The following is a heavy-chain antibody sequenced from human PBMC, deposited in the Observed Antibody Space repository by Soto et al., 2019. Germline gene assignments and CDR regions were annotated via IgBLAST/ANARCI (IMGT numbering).Heavy chain of an antibody. CDR1: GFTFSSYA. D-gene: IGHD4-17*01. V-gene: IGHV3-23*01. CDR2: VSIGGST. Sequence: VGSLRLSCASSGFTFSSYAMGWVRQGPGKGLEWVAVVSIGGSTHYADSVRGRFTISRDNSKNTLSLQMNSLTAEDTAVYFCAKRSDDGGHFEYWGQGALVTVSS. J-gene: IGHJ4*02. CDR3: AKRSDDGGHFEY.